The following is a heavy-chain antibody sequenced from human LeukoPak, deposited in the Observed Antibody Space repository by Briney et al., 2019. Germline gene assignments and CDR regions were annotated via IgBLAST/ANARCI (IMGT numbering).Heavy chain of an antibody. CDR3: ARGQQDLEYYGMDV. CDR1: GGSFSGYY. V-gene: IGHV4-34*01. CDR2: INHSGSA. D-gene: IGHD6-13*01. Sequence: SETLSLTCAVYGGSFSGYYWSWIRQPPGKGLEWIGEINHSGSANYDPSLKSRVTISVDTSKKQFSLKVSSVTAADTAVYYCARGQQDLEYYGMDVWGQGSTVTVSS. J-gene: IGHJ6*02.